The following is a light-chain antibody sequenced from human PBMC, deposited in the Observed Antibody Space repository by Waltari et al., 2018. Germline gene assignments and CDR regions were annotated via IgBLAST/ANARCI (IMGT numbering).Light chain of an antibody. J-gene: IGKJ1*01. Sequence: EIVLTQSPGTLSLSPGERATLACRASQCIGRSLVVYHQKPGQAPRLLIYDVSRRATGIPDRFSGSWYGTDFSLTISRLEPEDFAVYYCQKYERLPATFGQGTTVEIK. CDR2: DVS. V-gene: IGKV3-20*01. CDR3: QKYERLPAT. CDR1: QCIGRS.